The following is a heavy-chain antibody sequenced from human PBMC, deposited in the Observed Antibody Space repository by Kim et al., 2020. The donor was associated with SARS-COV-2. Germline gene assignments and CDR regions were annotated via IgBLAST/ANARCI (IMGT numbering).Heavy chain of an antibody. CDR1: GFTFDDYA. CDR2: ISWNSGSI. Sequence: GGSLRLSCAASGFTFDDYAMHWVRQAPGKGLEWVSGISWNSGSIGYADSVKGRFTISRDNAKNSLYLQMNSLRAEDTALYYCAKIARMAPWVDYWGQGTLVTVSS. V-gene: IGHV3-9*01. CDR3: AKIARMAPWVDY. D-gene: IGHD1-26*01. J-gene: IGHJ4*02.